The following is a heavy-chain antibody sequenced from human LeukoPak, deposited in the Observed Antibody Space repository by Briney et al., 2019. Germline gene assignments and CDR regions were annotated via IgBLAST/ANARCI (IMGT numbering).Heavy chain of an antibody. CDR2: ISGSGGST. J-gene: IGHJ4*02. CDR3: AKDLNYGDLFDS. CDR1: GFTFSSYA. Sequence: GGSLRLSCAASGFTFSSYAMSWVRQAPGKGLEWVSVISGSGGSTYYADSVKGRFTVSRDNSKNTLYLQMNSLRPEDTAVYYCAKDLNYGDLFDSWGQGTLVTVSS. D-gene: IGHD4-17*01. V-gene: IGHV3-23*01.